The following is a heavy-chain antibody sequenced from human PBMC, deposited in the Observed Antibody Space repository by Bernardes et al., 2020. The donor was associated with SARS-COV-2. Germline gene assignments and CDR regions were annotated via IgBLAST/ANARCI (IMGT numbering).Heavy chain of an antibody. CDR1: GGTFSSYT. J-gene: IGHJ2*01. V-gene: IGHV1-69*02. CDR2: IIPILGIA. CDR3: ARVIRDGYSTHSGWVDL. D-gene: IGHD5-18*01. Sequence: SVKVSCKASGGTFSSYTISWVRQAPGQGLEWMGRIIPILGIANYAQKFQGRVTITADKSTSTAYMELSSLRSEDTAVYYCARVIRDGYSTHSGWVDLWGRGTLVTVSS.